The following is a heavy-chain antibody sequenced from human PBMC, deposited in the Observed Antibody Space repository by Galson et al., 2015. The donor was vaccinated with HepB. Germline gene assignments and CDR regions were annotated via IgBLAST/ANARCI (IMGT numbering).Heavy chain of an antibody. CDR1: QSTFSRYS. J-gene: IGHJ4*02. CDR2: ISSSSSYI. CDR3: ARSPYYDILTDLYYFDY. Sequence: SLRLSCAASQSTFSRYSMNWVRQAPGKGLEWVSSISSSSSYIYYADSVKGRFTISRDNAKNSLYLQMNSLRAEDTAVYYCARSPYYDILTDLYYFDYWGQGTLVTVSS. V-gene: IGHV3-21*01. D-gene: IGHD3-9*01.